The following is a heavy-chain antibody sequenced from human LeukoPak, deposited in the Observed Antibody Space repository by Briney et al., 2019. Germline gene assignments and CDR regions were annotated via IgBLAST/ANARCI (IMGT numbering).Heavy chain of an antibody. D-gene: IGHD3-22*01. J-gene: IGHJ4*02. CDR2: INHSGST. Sequence: SETLSLTCAVYGGSFSGYYWSWIRQPPGKELEWIGEINHSGSTNYNPSLKSRVTISVDTSKNQFSLKLSSVTAADTAVYYCARGLHYYDSSGYYIWGQGTLVTVSS. CDR3: ARGLHYYDSSGYYI. CDR1: GGSFSGYY. V-gene: IGHV4-34*01.